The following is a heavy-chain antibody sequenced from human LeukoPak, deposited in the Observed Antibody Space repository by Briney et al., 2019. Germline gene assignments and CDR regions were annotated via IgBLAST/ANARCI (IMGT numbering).Heavy chain of an antibody. V-gene: IGHV5-10-1*01. CDR2: IDPSDSYT. J-gene: IGHJ4*02. CDR1: GYSFTSYW. Sequence: GESLKISCKGSGYSFTSYWISWVRQMPGKGLEWMGRIDPSDSYTNYSPSFQGHVTISADKSISTAYLQWSRLKASDTAMYYCARARYYSSSWPHFDYWGQGTLVTVSS. CDR3: ARARYYSSSWPHFDY. D-gene: IGHD6-13*01.